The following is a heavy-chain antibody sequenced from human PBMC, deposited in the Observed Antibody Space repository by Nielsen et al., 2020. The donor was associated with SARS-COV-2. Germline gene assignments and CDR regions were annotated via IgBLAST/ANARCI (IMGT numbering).Heavy chain of an antibody. V-gene: IGHV3-11*01. CDR2: ISSSGSTI. CDR1: GFTFSNAW. Sequence: GGSLRLSCAASGFTFSNAWMSWVRQAPGKGLEWVSYISSSGSTIYYADSVKGRFTISRDNAKNSLYLQMNSLRAEDTAVYYCARDWVPVAGHNYYGMDVWGQGTTVTVSS. J-gene: IGHJ6*02. CDR3: ARDWVPVAGHNYYGMDV. D-gene: IGHD6-19*01.